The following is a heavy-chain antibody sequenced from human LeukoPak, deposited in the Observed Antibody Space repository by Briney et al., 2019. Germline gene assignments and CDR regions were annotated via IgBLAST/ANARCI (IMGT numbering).Heavy chain of an antibody. CDR1: GFTVSSNY. D-gene: IGHD6-19*01. J-gene: IGHJ4*02. CDR3: ARDRDSSGWLNY. Sequence: GGSLRLSCAASGFTVSSNYMSWVRQAPGKGLEWVSVIYSGGSTYYADSVKGRFTISRDNSKNTLYLQMNSLRAEDTAVYYCARDRDSSGWLNYWGQGTLVTVSS. CDR2: IYSGGST. V-gene: IGHV3-53*01.